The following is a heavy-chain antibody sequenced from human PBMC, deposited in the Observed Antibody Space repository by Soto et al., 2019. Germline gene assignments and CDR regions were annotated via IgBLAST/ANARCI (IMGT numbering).Heavy chain of an antibody. CDR3: ARESIVVVPAAMANYYYYSGMDV. CDR1: GYTFTSYA. D-gene: IGHD2-2*01. J-gene: IGHJ6*02. Sequence: GASVKVSCKASGYTFTSYAMHWVRQAPGQRLEWMGWINAGNGNTKYSQKFQGRVTITRDTSASTAYMELSSLRSEDTAVYYCARESIVVVPAAMANYYYYSGMDVWGQGTTVTVSS. CDR2: INAGNGNT. V-gene: IGHV1-3*01.